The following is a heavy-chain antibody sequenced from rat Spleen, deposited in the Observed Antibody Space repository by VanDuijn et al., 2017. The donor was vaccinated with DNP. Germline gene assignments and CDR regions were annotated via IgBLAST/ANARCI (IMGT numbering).Heavy chain of an antibody. CDR1: GFSLTSHC. V-gene: IGHV2S12*01. J-gene: IGHJ3*01. CDR3: ARWEGINAY. D-gene: IGHD1-11*01. Sequence: QVQLRESGPGLVQPSQTLSLPCTVSGFSLTSHCVTWIRPPPGKGLEWIAAISSGGSTYYNSALKSRLSISRDTSKSQVFLKMNSLQTEDTAMYFCARWEGINAYWGQGTLVTVSS. CDR2: ISSGGST.